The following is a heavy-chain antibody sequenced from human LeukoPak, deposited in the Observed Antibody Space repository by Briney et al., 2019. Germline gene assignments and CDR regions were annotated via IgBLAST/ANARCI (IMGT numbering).Heavy chain of an antibody. Sequence: PSETLSLTCTVSGGSISGYYWSWIRQPAGKGLEWIGHIYSSGSANHNPSLNSRVSMSVDTSKNQFSLKLSSVTAADTAVYYCARERSCSTTSCYFFDFWGQGTLVTVSS. J-gene: IGHJ4*02. CDR2: IYSSGSA. D-gene: IGHD2-2*01. V-gene: IGHV4-4*07. CDR1: GGSISGYY. CDR3: ARERSCSTTSCYFFDF.